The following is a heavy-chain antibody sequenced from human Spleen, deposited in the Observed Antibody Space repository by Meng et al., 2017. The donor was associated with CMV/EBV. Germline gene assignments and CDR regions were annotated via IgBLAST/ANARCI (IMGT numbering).Heavy chain of an antibody. J-gene: IGHJ4*02. CDR2: IYYSGST. D-gene: IGHD1-1*01. Sequence: SETLSLTCTVAGGSISSYYWSWIRQPPGKGLEWIGYIYYSGSTNYNPSLKSRVTISVDTSSRQFSLRVASVTAADTAVYYCARGRTDFDSWGQGTLVTVSS. CDR3: ARGRTDFDS. CDR1: GGSISSYY. V-gene: IGHV4-59*12.